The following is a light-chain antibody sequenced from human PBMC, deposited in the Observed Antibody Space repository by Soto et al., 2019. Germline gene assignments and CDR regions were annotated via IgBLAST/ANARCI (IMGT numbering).Light chain of an antibody. CDR3: QQYNNWPPLT. Sequence: EVVMTQSPATLSVSPGERVTLSCRASQSVRSNLAWYLQKPGKAPRLLIYGASTRATGIPARFSASGSVTEFTLTISSLQSEDFAVYYCQQYNNWPPLTFGGGTKVEIK. J-gene: IGKJ4*01. CDR1: QSVRSN. CDR2: GAS. V-gene: IGKV3-15*01.